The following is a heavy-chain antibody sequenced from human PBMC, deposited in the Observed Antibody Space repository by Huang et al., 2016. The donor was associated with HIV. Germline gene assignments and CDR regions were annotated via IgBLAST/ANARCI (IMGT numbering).Heavy chain of an antibody. Sequence: EVQLVQSGAEVKKPGESLKISCKGSGYRFRCNWSGWVRRMPGKGLEWMGNIYPGDSDTRYSPSSRGQVTISADKSINTAYLQWSSLKASDTAMYYCARLIGSPSFYYGLDVWGQGTTVTVSS. J-gene: IGHJ6*02. CDR2: IYPGDSDT. CDR1: GYRFRCNW. CDR3: ARLIGSPSFYYGLDV. V-gene: IGHV5-51*02. D-gene: IGHD3-10*01.